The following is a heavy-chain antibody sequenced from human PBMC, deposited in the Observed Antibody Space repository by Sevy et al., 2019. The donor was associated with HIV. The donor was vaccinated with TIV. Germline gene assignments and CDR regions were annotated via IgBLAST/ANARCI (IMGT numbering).Heavy chain of an antibody. CDR3: ARDRPSGSGRVEY. CDR1: GFTFSDYY. Sequence: GGSLRLSCAASGFTFSDYYMSWIRQAPGKGLEWVSYISSSGSTIYYADSVKGRFTISRDNAKNSLYLQMNSLRAEDTAVCYCARDRPSGSGRVEYWGQGTLVTVSS. D-gene: IGHD3-10*01. J-gene: IGHJ4*02. V-gene: IGHV3-11*04. CDR2: ISSSGSTI.